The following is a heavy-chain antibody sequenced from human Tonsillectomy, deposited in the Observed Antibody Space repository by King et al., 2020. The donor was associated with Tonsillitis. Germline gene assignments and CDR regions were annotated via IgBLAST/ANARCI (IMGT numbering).Heavy chain of an antibody. CDR3: ARPRHCGGDCYSHYYFDY. D-gene: IGHD2-21*02. CDR2: IYHGDSDT. CDR1: GYSFTSYW. V-gene: IGHV5-51*01. Sequence: VQLVESGAEVKKPGESLKISCKGSGYSFTSYWIGWVRQMPGKGLEWMGIIYHGDSDTRYRPSFQGQVTISADKSISTAYLQWSSLQASDTAMYYCARPRHCGGDCYSHYYFDYWGQGTLVTVSS. J-gene: IGHJ4*02.